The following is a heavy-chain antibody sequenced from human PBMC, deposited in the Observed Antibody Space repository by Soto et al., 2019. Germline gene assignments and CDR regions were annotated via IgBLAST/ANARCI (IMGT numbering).Heavy chain of an antibody. Sequence: QVHLVQSGAEVKQPGASVKVSCKASGYTFTSTGITWVRQAPGQGFEWMGWISGYNGDTIYAQKLQGRVTMTTDTSTTTAYMELRSLTSDDTALYYCAVAPYGDLQPRYWGQGTLVTVSS. CDR3: AVAPYGDLQPRY. V-gene: IGHV1-18*01. CDR1: GYTFTSTG. CDR2: ISGYNGDT. D-gene: IGHD4-17*01. J-gene: IGHJ4*02.